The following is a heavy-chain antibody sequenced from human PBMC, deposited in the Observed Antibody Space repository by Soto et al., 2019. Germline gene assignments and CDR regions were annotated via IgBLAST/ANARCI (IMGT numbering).Heavy chain of an antibody. CDR3: ARGGSTSWLRALDL. CDR1: GFTFSNYY. CDR2: IDFDGRST. V-gene: IGHV3-74*01. J-gene: IGHJ5*02. Sequence: EVPLVESGGGLVQPGGSLRLSCAVSGFTFSNYYMQWVRQGLGKGLVYVARIDFDGRSTVHADSVKGRFTISRDNAKNTLYLQMNSLGAEDTGVYYCARGGSTSWLRALDLWGQGTLVTVSS. D-gene: IGHD6-13*01.